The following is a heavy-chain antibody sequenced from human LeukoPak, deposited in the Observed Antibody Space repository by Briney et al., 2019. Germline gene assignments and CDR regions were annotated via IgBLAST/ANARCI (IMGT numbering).Heavy chain of an antibody. CDR1: GGSISRSY. V-gene: IGHV4-4*07. CDR3: ARDPNSAL. CDR2: VYTSGNT. J-gene: IGHJ4*02. D-gene: IGHD2-21*01. Sequence: KSSETLSLTCAVSGGSISRSYWSWIRQPAGKGLEWIGRVYTSGNTKYNYNPSLKSRLTMSVDTSKNQFSLKLSSVTAADTAVYYCARDPNSALWGQGTLVTVSS.